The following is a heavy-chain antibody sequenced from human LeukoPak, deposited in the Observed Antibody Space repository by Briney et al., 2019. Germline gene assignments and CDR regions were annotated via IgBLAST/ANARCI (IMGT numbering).Heavy chain of an antibody. V-gene: IGHV4-30-2*01. D-gene: IGHD5-12*01. J-gene: IGHJ4*02. CDR3: ARGVATPDLDYYFDY. Sequence: SQTLSLTCAVSGGSISSGGYSWSWIRQPLGKGLEWIGYIYHSGSTYYNPSLKSRVTISVDRSKNQFSLKLSSVTAADTAVYYCARGVATPDLDYYFDYWGQGTLVTVSS. CDR2: IYHSGST. CDR1: GGSISSGGYS.